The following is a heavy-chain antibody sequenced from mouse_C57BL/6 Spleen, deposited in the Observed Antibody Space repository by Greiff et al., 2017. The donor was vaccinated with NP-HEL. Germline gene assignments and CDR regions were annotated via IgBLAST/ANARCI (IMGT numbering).Heavy chain of an antibody. V-gene: IGHV6-6*01. J-gene: IGHJ3*01. Sequence: EVKLQESGGGLVQPGGSMKLSCAASGFTFSDAWMDWVRQSPEKGLEWVAEIRNKANNHAPYYAESVKGRFTISSDESKSSVYLQMNSLRAEDTGIYYCTRLYDYGVFAYWGQGTLVTVSA. CDR2: IRNKANNHAP. CDR1: GFTFSDAW. D-gene: IGHD2-4*01. CDR3: TRLYDYGVFAY.